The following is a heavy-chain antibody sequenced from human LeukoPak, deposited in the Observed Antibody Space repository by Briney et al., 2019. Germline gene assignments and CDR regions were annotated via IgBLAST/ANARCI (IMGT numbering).Heavy chain of an antibody. D-gene: IGHD3-9*01. Sequence: SETLSLTCAVYGGSFSGYYWSWNRQPPGKGLEWIGEINHSGSTNYNPSLKSRVTISVDTSKNQFSLKLSSVTAADTAVYYCARGGILTGYLPGNFDYWGQGTLVTVSS. CDR3: ARGGILTGYLPGNFDY. CDR2: INHSGST. J-gene: IGHJ4*02. CDR1: GGSFSGYY. V-gene: IGHV4-34*01.